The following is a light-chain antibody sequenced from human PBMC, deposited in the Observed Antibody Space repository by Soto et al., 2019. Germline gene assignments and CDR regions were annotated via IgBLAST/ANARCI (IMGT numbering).Light chain of an antibody. CDR2: GAA. V-gene: IGKV3-15*01. CDR3: HQYDSYSSGP. J-gene: IGKJ1*01. CDR1: RSVSSN. Sequence: TQSPGTVSLSPGERATLSCRASRSVSSNLAWYQQKPGQAPRLLIYGAATRTTGIPATFSGSGSGTEFTLTISNLQPDDFATYYCHQYDSYSSGPFGQGTKVDI.